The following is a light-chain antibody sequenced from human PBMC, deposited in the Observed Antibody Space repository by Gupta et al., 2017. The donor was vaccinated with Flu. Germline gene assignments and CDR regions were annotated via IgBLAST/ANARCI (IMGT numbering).Light chain of an antibody. V-gene: IGLV2-14*01. CDR3: SSYSTSNTLV. CDR2: EVS. CDR1: RRAIGNYKY. J-gene: IGLJ1*01. Sequence: TRRAIGNYKYVSWYQQFPGKAPNLIISEVSYRPSGVSSRFSGSKSGNTASLTISGLQAEDEADYYCSSYSTSNTLVFGTGTQVTVL.